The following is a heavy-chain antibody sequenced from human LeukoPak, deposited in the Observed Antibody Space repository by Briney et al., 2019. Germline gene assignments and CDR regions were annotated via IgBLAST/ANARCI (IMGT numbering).Heavy chain of an antibody. CDR3: AGQIGGSSNIDS. CDR1: GGSISSGLYS. Sequence: SQTLSLTCDVSGGSISSGLYSWSWIRQPLGTGLEWIGNMFYTGSTYYIPSLKSRVTFSVDTSKNQFFLKLNSVTAADTAVYYCAGQIGGSSNIDSWGQGTLVTVSS. D-gene: IGHD2-15*01. V-gene: IGHV4-30-2*03. J-gene: IGHJ4*02. CDR2: MFYTGST.